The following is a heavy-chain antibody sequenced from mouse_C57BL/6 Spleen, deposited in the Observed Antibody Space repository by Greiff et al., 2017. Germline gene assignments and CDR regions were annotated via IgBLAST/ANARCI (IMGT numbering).Heavy chain of an antibody. J-gene: IGHJ4*01. CDR3: ARGREGRYYAMDY. CDR1: GYTFTSYW. CDR2: IDPSDSYT. Sequence: QVHVKQPGAELVMPGASVKLSCKASGYTFTSYWMHWVKQRPGQGLEWIGEIDPSDSYTNYNQKFKGKSTLTVDKSSSTAYMQLSSLTSEDSAVYYCARGREGRYYAMDYWGQGTSVTVSS. V-gene: IGHV1-69*01. D-gene: IGHD3-3*01.